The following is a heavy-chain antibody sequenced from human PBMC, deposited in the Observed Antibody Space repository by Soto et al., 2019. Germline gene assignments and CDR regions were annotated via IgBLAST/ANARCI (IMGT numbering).Heavy chain of an antibody. Sequence: ASVKVSWKASGYTFTSYAMHWVRQAPGQRLEWMGWINAGNGNTKYSQKFQGRVTITRDTSASTAYMELSSLRSEDTAVYYCASGGYCTNGVRSNIFGYWGQGTLVTVSS. CDR2: INAGNGNT. CDR1: GYTFTSYA. J-gene: IGHJ4*02. CDR3: ASGGYCTNGVRSNIFGY. D-gene: IGHD2-8*01. V-gene: IGHV1-3*01.